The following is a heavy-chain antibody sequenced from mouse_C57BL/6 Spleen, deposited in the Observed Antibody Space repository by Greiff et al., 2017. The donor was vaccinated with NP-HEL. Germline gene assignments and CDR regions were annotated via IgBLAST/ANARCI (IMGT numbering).Heavy chain of an antibody. D-gene: IGHD2-4*01. Sequence: VQLQQSGAELARPGASVKMSCKASGYTFTSYTMHWVKQRPGQGLEWIGYINPSSGYTKYNQKFKDKATLTADTSSSTAYMQLSSLTSEDSAVYYCARGDYDYDDPPFAYWGQGTLVTVSA. CDR2: INPSSGYT. J-gene: IGHJ3*01. CDR1: GYTFTSYT. CDR3: ARGDYDYDDPPFAY. V-gene: IGHV1-4*01.